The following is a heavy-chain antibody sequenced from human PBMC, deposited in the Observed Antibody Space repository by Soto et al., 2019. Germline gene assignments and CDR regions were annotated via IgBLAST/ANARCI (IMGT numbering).Heavy chain of an antibody. CDR2: IYSSGST. V-gene: IGHV4-30-4*01. D-gene: IGHD3-10*01. CDR1: GGSISSGDYY. CDR3: ARRKGKFDY. Sequence: QVQLQESGPGLVKPSQTLSLTCTVSGGSISSGDYYWSWVRQPPGKGLEWIGYIYSSGSTSYNPSLXXRXTXXVDPSKNQFSLKLSSVTASDTAVYYCARRKGKFDYWGQGTLVTVSS. J-gene: IGHJ4*02.